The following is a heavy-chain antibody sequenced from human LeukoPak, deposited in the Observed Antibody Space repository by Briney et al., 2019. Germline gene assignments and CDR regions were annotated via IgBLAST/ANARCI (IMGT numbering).Heavy chain of an antibody. Sequence: ASVKVSCKASGYTFTSYGISWVRQAPGQGLEWMGWISAYNGNTNYAQKLQGRVTMTTDTSTSTAYMELRSLRSDDTAVYYCARDHDSSGYPNWFDPWGQGTLVTVSS. CDR2: ISAYNGNT. CDR1: GYTFTSYG. D-gene: IGHD3-22*01. CDR3: ARDHDSSGYPNWFDP. V-gene: IGHV1-18*01. J-gene: IGHJ5*02.